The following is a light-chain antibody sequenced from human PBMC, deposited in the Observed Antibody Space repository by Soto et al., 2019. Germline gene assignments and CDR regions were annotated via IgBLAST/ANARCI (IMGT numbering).Light chain of an antibody. Sequence: EIVMTKSPATLSVSPDERATLSCMASQNVLSNLAWYQQKPGQAPRLLIYGASTRATGLPARFSGSGSGTQFTLTISSLQSEDFAVYYCQKYNNWPINCGQGTRRAIK. J-gene: IGKJ5*01. CDR1: QNVLSN. CDR2: GAS. CDR3: QKYNNWPIN. V-gene: IGKV3-15*01.